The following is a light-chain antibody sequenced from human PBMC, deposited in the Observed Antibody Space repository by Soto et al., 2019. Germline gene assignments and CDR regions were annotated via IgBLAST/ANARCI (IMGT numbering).Light chain of an antibody. CDR1: QSVSTY. Sequence: IVMTQSPTTLSVSPGERATLSCRASQSVSTYLAWYQQKPGQAPRLLISGASTRATGVPARFSGSGSGTEFTLTISSLQSEDFAVYSCQQYDNWPRTFGQGTKVEIK. J-gene: IGKJ1*01. V-gene: IGKV3-15*01. CDR2: GAS. CDR3: QQYDNWPRT.